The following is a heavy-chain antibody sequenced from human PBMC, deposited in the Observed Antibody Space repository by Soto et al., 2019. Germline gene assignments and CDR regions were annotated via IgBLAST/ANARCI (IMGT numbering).Heavy chain of an antibody. Sequence: SETLSLTCTVSGGSISSGGYYWSWIRQHPGKGLEWVGYSYYTGSSYYNPSLKSRVTISVDASKNQLSLRLASVTAADTAVYYCARDLRGYSRYDYLDYWGQGIPVTVS. D-gene: IGHD5-12*01. CDR2: SYYTGSS. CDR1: GGSISSGGYY. CDR3: ARDLRGYSRYDYLDY. V-gene: IGHV4-31*03. J-gene: IGHJ4*02.